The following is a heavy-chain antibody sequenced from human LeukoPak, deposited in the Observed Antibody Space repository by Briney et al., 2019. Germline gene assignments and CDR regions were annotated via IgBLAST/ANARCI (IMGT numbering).Heavy chain of an antibody. V-gene: IGHV5-51*01. Sequence: GESLKISCKGSGYSFTSYWIGWVRQMPGKGLEWMGIIYPGDSDTRYSPFFQGQVTISADKSISTAYLQWSSLKASCTATYYCARNGISGYYYMDVWGKGTTVTVSS. CDR3: ARNGISGYYYMDV. CDR1: GYSFTSYW. J-gene: IGHJ6*03. D-gene: IGHD3-10*01. CDR2: IYPGDSDT.